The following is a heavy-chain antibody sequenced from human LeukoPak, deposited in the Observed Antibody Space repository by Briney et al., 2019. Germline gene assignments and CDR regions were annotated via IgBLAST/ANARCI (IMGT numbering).Heavy chain of an antibody. CDR3: ARARTLITMLVVADYDAFDI. V-gene: IGHV4-61*02. Sequence: NPSQTLSLTCAVSGGSISGVSISSGNYYWSWIRQSAGKGLEWIGRIAPSGNSNYNPSLKSRVTISVDTSKNQFSLKLSSVTAAGTAVYYRARARTLITMLVVADYDAFDIWGQGTMVTVSS. CDR2: IAPSGNS. J-gene: IGHJ3*02. CDR1: GGSISGVSISSGNYY. D-gene: IGHD3-22*01.